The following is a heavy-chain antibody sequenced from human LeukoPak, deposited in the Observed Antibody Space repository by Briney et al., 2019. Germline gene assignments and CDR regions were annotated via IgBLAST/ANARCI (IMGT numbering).Heavy chain of an antibody. CDR3: ARDRGGVAVADTPWFDP. V-gene: IGHV3-30*03. Sequence: PGRSLRLSCAASGFTFSSYGMHWVRQAPGKGLEWVAVISYDGSNRYYADSVKGRFTISRDTSKNTLYLQMNSLRAEDTAVYYCARDRGGVAVADTPWFDPWGQGTLVTVSS. D-gene: IGHD6-19*01. CDR2: ISYDGSNR. CDR1: GFTFSSYG. J-gene: IGHJ5*02.